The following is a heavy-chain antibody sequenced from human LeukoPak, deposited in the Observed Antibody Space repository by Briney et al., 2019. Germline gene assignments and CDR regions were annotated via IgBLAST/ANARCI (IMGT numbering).Heavy chain of an antibody. D-gene: IGHD3-22*01. CDR1: GYSFTSYW. Sequence: GESLKISCKGSGYSFTSYWIGWVRQMPGKGLEWMGIIYPGDSDTRYSPSFQGQVTISADKSISTAYLQWSSLKASDTAMYYCARPPYYYDSSGYNDAFDIWGQGTTVTVSS. CDR2: IYPGDSDT. J-gene: IGHJ3*02. V-gene: IGHV5-51*01. CDR3: ARPPYYYDSSGYNDAFDI.